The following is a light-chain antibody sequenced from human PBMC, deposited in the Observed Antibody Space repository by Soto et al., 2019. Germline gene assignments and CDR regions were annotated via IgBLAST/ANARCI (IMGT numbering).Light chain of an antibody. CDR3: WSYAVGRTYV. CDR1: SSDVGNYNL. J-gene: IGLJ1*01. V-gene: IGLV2-23*01. Sequence: QSVLTQPASVSGSPGQSITISCTGSSSDVGNYNLVSWYQQHPGKAPKLMIYEDTKWPSGVSNRFSGSKSGNTAYLTISGLQADDEADYYCWSYAVGRTYVFGTGTKLTVL. CDR2: EDT.